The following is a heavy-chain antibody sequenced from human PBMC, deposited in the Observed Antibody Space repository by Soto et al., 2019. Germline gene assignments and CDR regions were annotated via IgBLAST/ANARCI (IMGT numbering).Heavy chain of an antibody. D-gene: IGHD1-20*01. CDR2: IWYDGSNK. J-gene: IGHJ6*02. CDR3: ARDTLMYNWNRRSYYGMDV. CDR1: GLTFSSYG. V-gene: IGHV3-33*01. Sequence: GGSLRLSCAASGLTFSSYGMHWVRQAPGKGLEWVAVIWYDGSNKYYADSVKGRFTISRDNSKNTLYLQMNSLRAEDTAVYYCARDTLMYNWNRRSYYGMDVWGQGTTVTVSS.